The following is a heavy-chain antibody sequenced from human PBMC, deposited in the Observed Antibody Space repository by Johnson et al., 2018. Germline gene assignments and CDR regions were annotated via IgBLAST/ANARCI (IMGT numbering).Heavy chain of an antibody. V-gene: IGHV1-69*01. CDR3: ARAPGIGFDP. J-gene: IGHJ5*02. D-gene: IGHD1-26*01. CDR2: IIPIFGTA. CDR1: GGTFSSYA. Sequence: VQLVESGAEVKKPGSSVEVCCKASGGTFSSYAISWVRQAHGQGLEWMGGIIPIFGTANYAQKFQGRVTITADESTSTAYMELSSLRSEATAVYYCARAPGIGFDPWGQGTLVTVSS.